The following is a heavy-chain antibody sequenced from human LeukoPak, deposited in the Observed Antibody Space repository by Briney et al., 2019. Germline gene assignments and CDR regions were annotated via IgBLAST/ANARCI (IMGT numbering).Heavy chain of an antibody. CDR2: INHSGST. Sequence: SETLSLTCAVYGGSFSGYYWSWIRQPPGKGLEWIGEINHSGSTNYNPSLKSRVTISVDTSKNRFSLKLSSVTAADTAVYYCATPSLDYWGQGTLVTVSS. V-gene: IGHV4-34*01. J-gene: IGHJ4*02. CDR1: GGSFSGYY. D-gene: IGHD2-15*01. CDR3: ATPSLDY.